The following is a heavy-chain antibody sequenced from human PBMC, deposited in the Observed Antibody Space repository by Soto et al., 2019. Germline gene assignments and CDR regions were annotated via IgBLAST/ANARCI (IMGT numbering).Heavy chain of an antibody. V-gene: IGHV3-74*01. J-gene: IGHJ4*02. CDR1: VFTFSSYP. D-gene: IGHD2-8*01. Sequence: GSLRLSCATSVFTFSSYPIHWVRQAPGKGPVWVSRITEDGSGTTYADSVKGRFTVTRDNAKNTMYLQMSGLGAEDTAVYHCVRGTNGWRGMDYWGQGTRVTVSS. CDR3: VRGTNGWRGMDY. CDR2: ITEDGSGT.